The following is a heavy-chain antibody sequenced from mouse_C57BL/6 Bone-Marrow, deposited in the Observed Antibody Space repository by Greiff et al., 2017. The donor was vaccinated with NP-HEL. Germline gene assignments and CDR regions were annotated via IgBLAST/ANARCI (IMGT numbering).Heavy chain of an antibody. J-gene: IGHJ3*01. Sequence: VQLQQSGAELARPGASVKLSCKASGYTFTSYGISWVKQRTGQGLEWIGEIYPRSGNTYYNEKFKGKATLTADKSSSTAYMELRSLTSEDSAVYFCASTHPLGFAYWGQGTLVTVSA. CDR3: ASTHPLGFAY. V-gene: IGHV1-81*01. CDR1: GYTFTSYG. CDR2: IYPRSGNT.